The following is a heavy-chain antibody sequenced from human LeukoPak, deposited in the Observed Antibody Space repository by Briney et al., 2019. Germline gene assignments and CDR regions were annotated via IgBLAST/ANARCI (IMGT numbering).Heavy chain of an antibody. CDR2: IYYSGST. J-gene: IGHJ4*02. D-gene: IGHD3-10*01. CDR1: GGSISSYY. Sequence: SETLSLTCTVSGGSISSYYWSWIRQPPGKGLEWIGYIYYSGSTNYNPSLKSRVTISVDTSKNQFSLKLSSVTAADTAVYYCAKTMVRGVMGFDYWGQGTLVTVSS. V-gene: IGHV4-59*01. CDR3: AKTMVRGVMGFDY.